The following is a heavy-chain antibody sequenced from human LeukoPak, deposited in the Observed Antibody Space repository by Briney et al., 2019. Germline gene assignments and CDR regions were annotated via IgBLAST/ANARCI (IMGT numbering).Heavy chain of an antibody. J-gene: IGHJ4*02. CDR1: GFTFSSYS. V-gene: IGHV3-21*01. D-gene: IGHD3-22*01. Sequence: KPGGSLRLSCAASGFTFSSYSMNWVRQAPGKGLEWVSSISSSSSYIYYADSVKGRFTISRDNAKNSPYLQMNSLRAEDTAVYYCARDPAPYDSSGYNYWGQGTLVTVSS. CDR3: ARDPAPYDSSGYNY. CDR2: ISSSSSYI.